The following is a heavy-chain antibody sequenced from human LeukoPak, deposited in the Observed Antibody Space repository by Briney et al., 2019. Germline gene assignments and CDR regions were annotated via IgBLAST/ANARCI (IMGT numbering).Heavy chain of an antibody. V-gene: IGHV3-23*01. CDR3: ARDGGSGCYYYMDV. CDR1: GFTFSSYG. CDR2: ISGSGGST. J-gene: IGHJ6*03. Sequence: GGSLRLSCAASGFTFSSYGMSWVRQAPGKGLEWVSAISGSGGSTYYADSVKGRFTISRDNAKNSLYLQMNSLRAEDTAVYYCARDGGSGCYYYMDVWGKGTTVTISS. D-gene: IGHD6-19*01.